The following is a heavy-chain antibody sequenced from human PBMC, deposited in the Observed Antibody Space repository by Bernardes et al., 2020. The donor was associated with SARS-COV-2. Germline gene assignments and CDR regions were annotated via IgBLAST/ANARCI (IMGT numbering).Heavy chain of an antibody. J-gene: IGHJ6*02. CDR3: ARDLLGIAAAGGSVITFYYYYYGMDV. D-gene: IGHD6-13*01. Sequence: ASVKVSCKASGYTFTGYYMHWVRQAPGQGLEWMGWINPNSGGTNYAQKIQGRVTMTRDTSISTAYMELSRLRSDDTAVYYCARDLLGIAAAGGSVITFYYYYYGMDVWGQGTTVTVSS. V-gene: IGHV1-2*02. CDR1: GYTFTGYY. CDR2: INPNSGGT.